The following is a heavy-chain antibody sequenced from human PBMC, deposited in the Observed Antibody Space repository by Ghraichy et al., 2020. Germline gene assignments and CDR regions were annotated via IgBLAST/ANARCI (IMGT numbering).Heavy chain of an antibody. D-gene: IGHD2-21*02. CDR2: IDTSSSTI. Sequence: GSLNISCAASGFVFSDYTMNWVRQAPGKGLEWVSFIDTSSSTIYYADSVKGRFTISRDNAKNSLYLQMISLRDEDTAVYYCARDEPGRHIVVATALDYWGQGTLVTVSS. J-gene: IGHJ4*02. CDR1: GFVFSDYT. V-gene: IGHV3-48*02. CDR3: ARDEPGRHIVVATALDY.